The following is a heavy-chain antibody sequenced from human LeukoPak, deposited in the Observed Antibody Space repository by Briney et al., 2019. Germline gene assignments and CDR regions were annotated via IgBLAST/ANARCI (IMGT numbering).Heavy chain of an antibody. J-gene: IGHJ4*02. D-gene: IGHD6-19*01. V-gene: IGHV3-30-3*01. Sequence: GRSLRLSCAASGFTFSSYAMHWVRQAPGKGLEWVAVISYDGSNKYYADSVKGRFTISRDNSKNTLYLQMNSLRAEDTAVYYCARDRLGSSGWYGFDYWGQGTLVTVSS. CDR3: ARDRLGSSGWYGFDY. CDR1: GFTFSSYA. CDR2: ISYDGSNK.